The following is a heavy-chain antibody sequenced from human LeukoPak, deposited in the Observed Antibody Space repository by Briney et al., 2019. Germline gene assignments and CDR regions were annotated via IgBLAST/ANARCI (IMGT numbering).Heavy chain of an antibody. J-gene: IGHJ4*02. D-gene: IGHD6-19*01. V-gene: IGHV4-59*08. CDR1: DSSISSYY. CDR3: ARHSSDGYYLDH. Sequence: SETLSLTCTVSDSSISSYYWSWIRQPPGQGLEWIGYIYYSGSTNYNPSLKSRLTISVDTSKNQFSLSLSSVTAAATAVYYCARHSSDGYYLDHWGQGTLVTVSS. CDR2: IYYSGST.